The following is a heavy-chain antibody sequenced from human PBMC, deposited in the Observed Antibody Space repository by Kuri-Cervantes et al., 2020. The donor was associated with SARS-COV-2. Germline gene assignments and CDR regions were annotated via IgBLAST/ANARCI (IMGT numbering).Heavy chain of an antibody. CDR2: IYYDGRT. CDR3: ARHDY. V-gene: IGHV4-39*01. J-gene: IGHJ4*02. CDR1: GGPISSGGYY. Sequence: ETLSLTCTVSGGPISSGGYYWGWIRQPPGKGLEFIGTIYYDGRTYYNTSLKSRVTISVDTSKNQFSLKLSSVTAADTAVYYCARHDYWGQGTLVTVSS.